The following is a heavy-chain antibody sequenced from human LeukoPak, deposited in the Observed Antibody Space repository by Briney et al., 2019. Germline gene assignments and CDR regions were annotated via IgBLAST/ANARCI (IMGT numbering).Heavy chain of an antibody. V-gene: IGHV3-23*01. CDR3: AKDRDYYAVDY. CDR2: ISGSGDGT. CDR1: GFTFSSYA. Sequence: AGASLRLSCAASGFTFSSYAMSWVRQAPGKGLDWVSAISGSGDGTYYADSVKGRFTISRDSSKNTLYLQMNTLRAEDTAVYYCAKDRDYYAVDYWGQGTLVTVSS. J-gene: IGHJ4*02. D-gene: IGHD3-22*01.